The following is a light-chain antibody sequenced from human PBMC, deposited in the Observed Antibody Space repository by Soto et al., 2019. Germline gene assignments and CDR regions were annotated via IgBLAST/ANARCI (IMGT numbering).Light chain of an antibody. Sequence: EIVLTQSPGTLSLSPGERATLSCRASQSVSSSYLAWYQQKPGQAPRLLMYGASSRATGIPDRFSGGGSGTDFTLTISRLEPEDFAVYYCQQYGTSPPTFGQGTKVDIK. CDR3: QQYGTSPPT. J-gene: IGKJ1*01. CDR1: QSVSSSY. CDR2: GAS. V-gene: IGKV3-20*01.